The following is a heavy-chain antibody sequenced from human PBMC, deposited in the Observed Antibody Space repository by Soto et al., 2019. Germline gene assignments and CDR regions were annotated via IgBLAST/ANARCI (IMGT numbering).Heavy chain of an antibody. J-gene: IGHJ5*02. CDR1: GFSFSIYG. Sequence: QVQLVESGGGVVQPGRSLRLSCAASGFSFSIYGIHWVRQAPGKGLEWVAVIWYDGSNTQYADSVKGRFTISRDNSKNTVYLHMTSLRVEDTAVYYCARVAAARGGGVNWFDPWGQGTLVTVSS. CDR2: IWYDGSNT. D-gene: IGHD6-6*01. CDR3: ARVAAARGGGVNWFDP. V-gene: IGHV3-33*01.